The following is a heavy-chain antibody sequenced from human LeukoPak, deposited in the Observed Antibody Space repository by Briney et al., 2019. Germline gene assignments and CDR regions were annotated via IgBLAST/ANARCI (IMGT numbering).Heavy chain of an antibody. V-gene: IGHV3-9*01. CDR1: GFTFDDYA. Sequence: GGSLRLSCAASGFTFDDYAMHWVRQAPGKGLEWVSGISWNSGSIGYADSVKGRFTISRDNAKNSLYLQMNSLRAEDTAVYYCAKPLMGATTGFDYWGQGTLVTVSS. CDR3: AKPLMGATTGFDY. CDR2: ISWNSGSI. D-gene: IGHD1-26*01. J-gene: IGHJ4*02.